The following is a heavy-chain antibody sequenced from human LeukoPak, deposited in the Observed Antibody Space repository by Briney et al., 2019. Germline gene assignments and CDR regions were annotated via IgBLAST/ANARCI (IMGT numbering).Heavy chain of an antibody. CDR3: ARHQGIIGLRGFDY. Sequence: SETLSLTCIVSDVSISTYYWNWIRQPPGKGLEWIGYVYYSGTTNYNPSLTSRVTISVDTSKNQFSLKLSSVTAADTAVYYCARHQGIIGLRGFDYWGQGTLVTVSS. D-gene: IGHD3-16*01. CDR2: VYYSGTT. J-gene: IGHJ4*02. V-gene: IGHV4-59*01. CDR1: DVSISTYY.